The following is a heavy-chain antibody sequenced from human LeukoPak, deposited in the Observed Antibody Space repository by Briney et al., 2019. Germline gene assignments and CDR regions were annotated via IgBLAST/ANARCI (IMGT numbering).Heavy chain of an antibody. Sequence: GESLKISCKGSAYSLTNYWIAWVRQMPGKGLEWMGIIYPGDSDTRYSPSFEGQVTISADKSISTAYLQWSSLKGSDTAMYYCARRRAAAEYFDYWGQGTLVTVSS. CDR2: IYPGDSDT. CDR1: AYSLTNYW. V-gene: IGHV5-51*01. J-gene: IGHJ4*02. D-gene: IGHD6-13*01. CDR3: ARRRAAAEYFDY.